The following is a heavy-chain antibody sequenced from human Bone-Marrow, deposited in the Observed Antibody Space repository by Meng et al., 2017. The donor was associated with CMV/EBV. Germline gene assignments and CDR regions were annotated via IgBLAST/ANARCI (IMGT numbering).Heavy chain of an antibody. CDR3: VRDRVATRPRLMDV. Sequence: SCAASGFTFSSYAMHWVRQAPGKGLEWLAVVSFDASNIYYAGSVKGRFTISRDNSKNMLYLQMNSLTTEDTAVYSCVRDRVATRPRLMDVWGRGTTVTVSS. V-gene: IGHV3-30*04. J-gene: IGHJ6*02. CDR1: GFTFSSYA. D-gene: IGHD6-6*01. CDR2: VSFDASNI.